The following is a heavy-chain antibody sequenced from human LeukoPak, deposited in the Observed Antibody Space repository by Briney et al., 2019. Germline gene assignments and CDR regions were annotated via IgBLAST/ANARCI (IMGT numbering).Heavy chain of an antibody. D-gene: IGHD3-22*01. CDR1: GGSISSSSYY. CDR2: IYYSGST. CDR3: ARVGGITMIVVLITDAFDI. J-gene: IGHJ3*02. Sequence: PSETLSLTCTVSGGSISSSSYYWGWIRQPPGKGLEWIGSIYYSGSTYYNPSLKSRVTMSVDTSKNQFSLKLRSVTAADTAVYYCARVGGITMIVVLITDAFDIWGQGTMVTVSS. V-gene: IGHV4-39*07.